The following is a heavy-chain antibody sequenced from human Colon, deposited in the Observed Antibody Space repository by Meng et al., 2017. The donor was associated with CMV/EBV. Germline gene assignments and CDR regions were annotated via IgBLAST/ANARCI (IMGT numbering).Heavy chain of an antibody. CDR2: IYSRGNT. CDR1: GFTVSDNY. Sequence: GGSLRLSCAASGFTVSDNYMIWVRQAPGKGLEWVSVIYSRGNTYYAESVKGRFTISRDISRNSLFLQMNSLRPEDTAVYYCARGSSSTMFGDYYYGMDVWGQGTTVTVSS. CDR3: ARGSSSTMFGDYYYGMDV. V-gene: IGHV3-66*02. D-gene: IGHD3-3*01. J-gene: IGHJ6*02.